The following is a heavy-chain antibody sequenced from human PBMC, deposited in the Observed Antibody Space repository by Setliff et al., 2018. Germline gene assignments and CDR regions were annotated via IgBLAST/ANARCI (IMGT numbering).Heavy chain of an antibody. CDR1: GGSISSYY. V-gene: IGHV4-59*12. Sequence: KPSETLSLTCTVSGGSISSYYWSWIRQPPGKGLEWIGQIFHSGSTHYNPSLKSRLTISVDQSKNQFSLKLKSVTAADTAVYYCARAPGRNIRGDYWGQGALVTVSS. CDR2: IFHSGST. CDR3: ARAPGRNIRGDY. D-gene: IGHD3-10*01. J-gene: IGHJ4*02.